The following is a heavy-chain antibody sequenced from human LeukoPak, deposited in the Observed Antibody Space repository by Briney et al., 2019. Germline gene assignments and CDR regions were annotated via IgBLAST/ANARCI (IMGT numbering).Heavy chain of an antibody. CDR2: FDPEDGET. Sequence: ASVKVSCKVSGYTPTELSIHWVRQVPGKGLEWMGGFDPEDGETLYAQKFQGRVTMTEDTSTDTAYMELSSLRSEDTAVYYCATDQRGAGLGFRYGSGSYNGMDVWGQGTTVTVSS. CDR3: ATDQRGAGLGFRYGSGSYNGMDV. D-gene: IGHD3-10*01. J-gene: IGHJ6*02. CDR1: GYTPTELS. V-gene: IGHV1-24*01.